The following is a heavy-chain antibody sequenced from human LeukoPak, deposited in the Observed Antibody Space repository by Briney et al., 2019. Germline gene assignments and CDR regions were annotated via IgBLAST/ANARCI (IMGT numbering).Heavy chain of an antibody. V-gene: IGHV7-4-1*02. CDR2: INTNTGNP. CDR3: AREKGSGWPYYFDY. Sequence: ASVKVSCKASGYTFTSYAMNWVRQSPGQGLEWMGWINTNTGNPTYAQGFTGRFVFSLDTSVSTAYLQISSLKAEDTAVYYCAREKGSGWPYYFDYWGQGTLVTVSS. D-gene: IGHD6-19*01. CDR1: GYTFTSYA. J-gene: IGHJ4*02.